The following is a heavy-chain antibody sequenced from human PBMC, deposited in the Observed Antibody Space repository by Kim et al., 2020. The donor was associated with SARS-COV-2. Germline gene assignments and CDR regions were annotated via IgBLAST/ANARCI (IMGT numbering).Heavy chain of an antibody. CDR3: TMNYYDSSGYLDY. D-gene: IGHD3-22*01. Sequence: EYAASVKGRVTISRDDSKSNAYLQMDSLKTEETAVDYCTMNYYDSSGYLDYWGQGTLVTVSS. J-gene: IGHJ4*02. V-gene: IGHV3-49*02.